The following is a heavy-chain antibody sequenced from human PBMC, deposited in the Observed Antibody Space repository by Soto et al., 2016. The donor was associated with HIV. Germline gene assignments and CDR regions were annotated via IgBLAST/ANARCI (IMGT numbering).Heavy chain of an antibody. J-gene: IGHJ6*03. CDR2: ISGSGGST. D-gene: IGHD3-22*01. CDR1: GFTFSSYA. CDR3: ARGDSTIYYYCYYFMDV. Sequence: EVQLLESGGGLVQPGGSLRLSCAASGFTFSSYAMSWVRQAPGKGLEWVSVISGSGGSTYYADSVKGRFTISRDNSKNTLYLQMNSLRAEDTAVYYCARGDSTIYYYCYYFMDVWGKGTTVTVSS. V-gene: IGHV3-23*01.